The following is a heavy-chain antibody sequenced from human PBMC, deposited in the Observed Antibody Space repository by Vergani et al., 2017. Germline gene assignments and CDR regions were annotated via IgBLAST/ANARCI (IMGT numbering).Heavy chain of an antibody. D-gene: IGHD3-3*01. V-gene: IGHV3-43*02. CDR2: ISGDGVIT. J-gene: IGHJ4*02. CDR3: AKDPGAGYFGAGMGVY. Sequence: DVQLLDSGGGVVPPGGSLSLSCAASGFTFADYAMHWVRQAPGKGLEWVSLISGDGVITYYADSVKGRFTISRDNSKNSLYLQMNSLRTEDTALYYCAKDPGAGYFGAGMGVYWGQGTLVTVSS. CDR1: GFTFADYA.